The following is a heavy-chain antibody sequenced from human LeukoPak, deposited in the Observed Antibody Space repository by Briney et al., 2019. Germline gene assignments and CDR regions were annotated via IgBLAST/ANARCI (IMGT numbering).Heavy chain of an antibody. CDR1: GGSISSYY. D-gene: IGHD3-16*02. Sequence: PSETLSLTCTVSGGSISSYYWSWIRQPPGKGLEWIGSIFYSGNTYYNPSLKSRITISVDTSQNQFSLKLSSVTAADTAVYYCARDPRYPHWYFDLWGRGTLVTVSS. V-gene: IGHV4-39*07. J-gene: IGHJ2*01. CDR2: IFYSGNT. CDR3: ARDPRYPHWYFDL.